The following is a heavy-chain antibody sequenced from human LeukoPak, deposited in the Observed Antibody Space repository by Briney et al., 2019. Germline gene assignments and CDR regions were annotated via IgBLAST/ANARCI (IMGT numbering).Heavy chain of an antibody. CDR3: AREEDCGTARCSNDH. D-gene: IGHD1-1*01. V-gene: IGHV1-2*02. J-gene: IGHJ4*02. CDR2: INPKNGGT. Sequence: GASVKVSCKASGYTFTAYEMHWVRQAPGQGLEYVGWINPKNGGTNSAQNIQGRVTVTWDTSVSTVYMELSRLRSDDTAVYYCAREEDCGTARCSNDHWGQGTLVTVSS. CDR1: GYTFTAYE.